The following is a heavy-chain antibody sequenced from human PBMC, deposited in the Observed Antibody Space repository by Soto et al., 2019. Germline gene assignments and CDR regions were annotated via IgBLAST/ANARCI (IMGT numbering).Heavy chain of an antibody. J-gene: IGHJ6*02. V-gene: IGHV3-7*01. CDR2: IKQDGSEK. CDR1: GFTFSSYW. CDR3: AKGSSSRYYYYGMDV. Sequence: GGSLRLSCAASGFTFSSYWMSWVRQAPGKGLEWVANIKQDGSEKYYVDSVKGRFTISRDNAKNSLYLQMNSLRAEDTAVYYCAKGSSSRYYYYGMDVWGQGTTVTVSS. D-gene: IGHD6-6*01.